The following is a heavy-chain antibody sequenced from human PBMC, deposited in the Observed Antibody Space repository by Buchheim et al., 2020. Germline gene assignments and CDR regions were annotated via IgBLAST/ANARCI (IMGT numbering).Heavy chain of an antibody. V-gene: IGHV3-30*18. J-gene: IGHJ6*02. D-gene: IGHD4-17*01. Sequence: QVQLVESGGGVVQPGRSLRLSCAASGFTFSSYGMHWVRQAPGKGLEWVAVISYDGSNKYYADSVKGRFTISRDNSKNTLYLQMNSLRAEDTAVYYCAKLVSGYGDYVSGDVGSASENYGMDVWGQGTT. CDR2: ISYDGSNK. CDR3: AKLVSGYGDYVSGDVGSASENYGMDV. CDR1: GFTFSSYG.